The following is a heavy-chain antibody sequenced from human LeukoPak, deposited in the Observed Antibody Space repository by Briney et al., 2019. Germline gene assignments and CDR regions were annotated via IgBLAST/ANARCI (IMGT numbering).Heavy chain of an antibody. CDR3: ARVRLRRYYYYMDV. CDR2: IYTSGST. CDR1: GGSISSYY. V-gene: IGHV4-4*08. Sequence: PSETLSLTCTVSGGSISSYYWSWIRQPPGKGLEWIGYIYTSGSTNYNPSLKSRVTMSVDTSKNQFSLKLSSVTAADTAVYYCARVRLRRYYYYMDVWGKGTTVTISS. D-gene: IGHD4-17*01. J-gene: IGHJ6*03.